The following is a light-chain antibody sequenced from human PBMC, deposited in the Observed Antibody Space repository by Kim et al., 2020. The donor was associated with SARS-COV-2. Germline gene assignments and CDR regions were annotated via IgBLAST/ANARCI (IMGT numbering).Light chain of an antibody. CDR1: RSSVAANY. V-gene: IGLV6-57*03. CDR3: QSYDSNNHVV. CDR2: EDN. J-gene: IGLJ2*01. Sequence: KTVTHSSARSRSSVAANYVQWYQQRPGSAPTIVIYEDNRRPSGIPNRFSGSIRSSSNSASLTISGLRTEDEADYYCQSYDSNNHVVFGGGTQLTVL.